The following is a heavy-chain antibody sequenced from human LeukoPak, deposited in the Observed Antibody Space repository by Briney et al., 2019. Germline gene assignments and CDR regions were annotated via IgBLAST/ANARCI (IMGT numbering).Heavy chain of an antibody. V-gene: IGHV3-30-3*01. J-gene: IGHJ6*02. CDR3: ARDSSSYGMDV. CDR1: GFTFSSYA. D-gene: IGHD6-6*01. Sequence: GGSLRLSCAASGFTFSSYAMHWVRQAPGKGPEWVAVISYDGSNKYYADSVKGRFTISRDNSKNTLYLQMNSLRAEDTAVYYCARDSSSYGMDVWGQGTTVTVSS. CDR2: ISYDGSNK.